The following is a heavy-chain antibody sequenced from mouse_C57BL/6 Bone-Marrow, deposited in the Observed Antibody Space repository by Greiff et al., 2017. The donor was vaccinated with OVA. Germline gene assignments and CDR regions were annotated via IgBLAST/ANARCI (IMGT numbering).Heavy chain of an antibody. CDR1: GFTFSNYW. CDR3: TEGYYGSSPFSV. V-gene: IGHV6-3*01. J-gene: IGHJ1*03. D-gene: IGHD1-1*01. CDR2: IRLKSDNYAT. Sequence: EVQGVESGGGLVQPGGSMKLSCVASGFTFSNYWMNWVRQSPEKGLEWVAQIRLKSDNYATHYAESVKGRFTISRDDSKSSVYLQMNNLRAEDTGIYYCTEGYYGSSPFSVWGTGTTVTVSS.